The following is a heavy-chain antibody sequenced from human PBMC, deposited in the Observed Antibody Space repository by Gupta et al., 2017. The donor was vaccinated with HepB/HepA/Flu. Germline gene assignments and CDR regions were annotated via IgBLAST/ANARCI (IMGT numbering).Heavy chain of an antibody. CDR3: ARDRQDYYDSSGYHAFDI. J-gene: IGHJ3*02. CDR1: GFTFISYS. Sequence: EVQLVESGGGLVKPGGSLRLSCAASGFTFISYSMNWVRQAPGKGLEWVSSSSSSCSYIYYADSVKGRGTISRDNAKNSLYLQMNSLRAEDTAVYYCARDRQDYYDSSGYHAFDIWGQGTMVTVSS. D-gene: IGHD3-22*01. V-gene: IGHV3-21*01. CDR2: SSSSCSYI.